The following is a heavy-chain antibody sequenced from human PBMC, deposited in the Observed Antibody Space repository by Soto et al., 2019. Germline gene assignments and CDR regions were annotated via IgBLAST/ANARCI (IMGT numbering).Heavy chain of an antibody. V-gene: IGHV1-69*12. J-gene: IGHJ5*02. CDR3: ARDGDSESDFWRGPLGGDRCDP. Sequence: QVQMVQSGAEVKKPGSSVNVSCKTSGGTFGTSAVAWMRQAPEQGLEWIGGIVHMFGTANYAQKFKGRITITADDSMSTAYMELRGLRSDDTAVYFCARDGDSESDFWRGPLGGDRCDPWGQGTQVNVSS. CDR1: GGTFGTSA. CDR2: IVHMFGTA. D-gene: IGHD3-3*01.